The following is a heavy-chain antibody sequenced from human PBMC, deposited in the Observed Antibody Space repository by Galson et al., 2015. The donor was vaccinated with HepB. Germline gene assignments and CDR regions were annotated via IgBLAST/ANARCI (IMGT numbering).Heavy chain of an antibody. CDR1: GYTFIGYH. D-gene: IGHD4-23*01. J-gene: IGHJ4*02. CDR2: VDPNNGVT. CDR3: ARDLDYGGVYGSTWYFDY. Sequence: SVKVSCKASGYTFIGYHIHWVRQAPGQGLEWVGHVDPNNGVTNYAQKFHGRITVSRDTSINTVYMELNSLISDDTAVYYCARDLDYGGVYGSTWYFDYWGQGTLVTVSS. V-gene: IGHV1-2*06.